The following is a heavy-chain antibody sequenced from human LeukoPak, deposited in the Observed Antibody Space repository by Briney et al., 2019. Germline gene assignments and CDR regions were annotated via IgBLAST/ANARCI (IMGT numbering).Heavy chain of an antibody. J-gene: IGHJ4*02. CDR1: GFTFSSYG. Sequence: GGSLKLSCATSGFTFSSYGMHWVRQAPGKGLEWVAFIRNDGSTKYFADSVKGRFTISRDNSKNTLYLQMNSLGAEDTAVYYCAKTHSSSWGIFDYWGQGTLVTVSS. D-gene: IGHD6-13*01. CDR3: AKTHSSSWGIFDY. CDR2: IRNDGSTK. V-gene: IGHV3-30*02.